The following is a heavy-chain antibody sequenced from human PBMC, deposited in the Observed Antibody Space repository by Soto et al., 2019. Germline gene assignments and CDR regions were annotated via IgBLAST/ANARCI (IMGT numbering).Heavy chain of an antibody. D-gene: IGHD3-22*01. J-gene: IGHJ6*03. V-gene: IGHV3-74*01. CDR3: ARDPMSVRRMDV. Sequence: EVQLVESGGGLVQPGGSLRLSCAASGFTISGYWMHWVRQAPGKRLVWVSHINSDGSSTGYADSVKGRFTISRDNAKNTLYLQMNSLRAEDTAVYYCARDPMSVRRMDVWGKGTTVTVSS. CDR2: INSDGSST. CDR1: GFTISGYW.